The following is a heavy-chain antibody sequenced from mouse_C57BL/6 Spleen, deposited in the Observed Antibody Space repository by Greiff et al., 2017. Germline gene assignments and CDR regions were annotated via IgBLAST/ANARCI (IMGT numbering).Heavy chain of an antibody. D-gene: IGHD1-1*01. V-gene: IGHV5-16*01. J-gene: IGHJ4*01. Sequence: EVKLVESEGGLVQPGSSMKLSCTASGFTFSDYYMAWVRQVPEKGLEWVANINYDGSSTYYLDSLKSRFIIARENAKNILYLQMSSLKSEDTATYYCAREDGSSYGAMDYWGQGTSVTVSS. CDR1: GFTFSDYY. CDR2: INYDGSST. CDR3: AREDGSSYGAMDY.